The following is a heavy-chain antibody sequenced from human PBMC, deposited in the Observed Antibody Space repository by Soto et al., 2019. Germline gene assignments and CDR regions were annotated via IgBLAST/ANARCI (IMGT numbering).Heavy chain of an antibody. J-gene: IGHJ6*02. V-gene: IGHV1-3*01. CDR1: GYTFSTYG. D-gene: IGHD1-1*01. CDR3: ARGKGMEENYFYYGLDI. CDR2: LNGGTGQT. Sequence: ASVKVSCKASGYTFSTYGMHWVRQAPGQSLEWMGWLNGGTGQTSDSQRFQDRVIITRDTSASTGDMELSSLSSEDTAVYYCARGKGMEENYFYYGLDIWGQGTTVTVSS.